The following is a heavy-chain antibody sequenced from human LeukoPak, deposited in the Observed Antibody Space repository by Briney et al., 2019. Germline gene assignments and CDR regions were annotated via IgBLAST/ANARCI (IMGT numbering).Heavy chain of an antibody. CDR1: GFRFSDYG. Sequence: PGGSLRLSCAAPGFRFSDYGMHWVRQAPGKGPEWVAYTQYDGIVEIHADSVKGRFTISRDNSKNTLSLQMNSLRIEDTAVCYCSREMGGYQLLKNFDFWGQGTLVTVSS. D-gene: IGHD2-2*01. CDR2: TQYDGIVE. J-gene: IGHJ4*02. CDR3: SREMGGYQLLKNFDF. V-gene: IGHV3-30*02.